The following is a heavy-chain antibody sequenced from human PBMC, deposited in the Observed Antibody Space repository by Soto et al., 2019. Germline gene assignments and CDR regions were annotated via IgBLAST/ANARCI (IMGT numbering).Heavy chain of an antibody. D-gene: IGHD3-3*01. CDR2: IRGSGGST. J-gene: IGHJ4*02. CDR3: AKRYDFWSGYLTDY. V-gene: IGHV3-23*01. Sequence: GGSLRLSCAASGFTFSSYAMSWVRQAPGEGLEWVSAIRGSGGSTYYADSVTGRFTISRDKSKNTLYLKMNSLRAGDTAVYYCAKRYDFWSGYLTDYWGQGTLVTVSS. CDR1: GFTFSSYA.